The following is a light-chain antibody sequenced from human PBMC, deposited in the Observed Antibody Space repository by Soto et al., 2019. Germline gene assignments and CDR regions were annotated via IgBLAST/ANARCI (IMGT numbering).Light chain of an antibody. CDR1: QGISTC. CDR2: EAS. J-gene: IGKJ2*01. V-gene: IGKV1-5*03. Sequence: DIQMTQSPSTLTASVGDRVTITCRASQGISTCLAWYQQKPGKAPKLLISEASTLESGVPSRFSGSGSGTEFTLTISSLQPDDFATYFCQQYNDYSQYTFGQGTKLEI. CDR3: QQYNDYSQYT.